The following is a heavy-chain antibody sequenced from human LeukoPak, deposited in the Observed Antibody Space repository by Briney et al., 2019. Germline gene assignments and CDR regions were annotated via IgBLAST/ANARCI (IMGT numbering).Heavy chain of an antibody. Sequence: GASVKVSCKASGYTFTSYDINWVRQATGQGLEWMGWMNPNSGNTGYAQKFQGRVTITRNTSISTAYMELSSLRSEDTAVYCCATGRFTGNSLDYWGQGTLVTVSS. V-gene: IGHV1-8*03. CDR2: MNPNSGNT. J-gene: IGHJ4*02. D-gene: IGHD3-9*01. CDR3: ATGRFTGNSLDY. CDR1: GYTFTSYD.